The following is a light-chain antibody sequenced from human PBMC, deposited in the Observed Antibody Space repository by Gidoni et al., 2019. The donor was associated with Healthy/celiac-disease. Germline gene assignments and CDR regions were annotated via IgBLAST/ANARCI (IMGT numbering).Light chain of an antibody. Sequence: EIVLTQSPGTLSLSPGDRATLSCRASQSVRSSYLAWYQQQPGQAPRLLIYGASSRATGIPDRFSGSGSGTDFTLTISRLEPEDFAVYYCQQYGSSRWTFGQGTKVEIK. CDR1: QSVRSSY. V-gene: IGKV3-20*01. J-gene: IGKJ1*01. CDR3: QQYGSSRWT. CDR2: GAS.